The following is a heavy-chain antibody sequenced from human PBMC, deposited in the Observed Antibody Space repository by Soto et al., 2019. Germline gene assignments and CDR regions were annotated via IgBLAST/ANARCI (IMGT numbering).Heavy chain of an antibody. V-gene: IGHV1-3*01. D-gene: IGHD4-17*01. CDR2: INAGNGNT. J-gene: IGHJ5*02. CDR1: GSPFTSYG. Sequence: VKVSCKASGSPFTSYGSHWVRQAPGQRLEWMGWINAGNGNTKYSQKFQGRVTITRDTSASTAYMELSSLRSEDTAGYYCARDYYGDYGDLHWSDPWGQGTLVTVSS. CDR3: ARDYYGDYGDLHWSDP.